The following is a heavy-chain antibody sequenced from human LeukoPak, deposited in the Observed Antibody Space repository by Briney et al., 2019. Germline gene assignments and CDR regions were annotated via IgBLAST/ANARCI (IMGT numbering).Heavy chain of an antibody. CDR1: GGSFSGYY. V-gene: IGHV4-34*01. Sequence: PSETLSLTCAVYGGSFSGYYWSWIRQPPGKGLEWIGEINHSGSTNYNPSLKSRVTISRDNAKNSLYLQMNSLRAEDTAVYYCARGPMFRGAMIRRSKSGYCDYWGQGTLVTVSS. J-gene: IGHJ4*02. CDR3: ARGPMFRGAMIRRSKSGYCDY. D-gene: IGHD3-10*01. CDR2: INHSGST.